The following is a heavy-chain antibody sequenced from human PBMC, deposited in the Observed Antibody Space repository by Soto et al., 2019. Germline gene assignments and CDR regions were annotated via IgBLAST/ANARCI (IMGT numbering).Heavy chain of an antibody. Sequence: GGSPRLSCAASGFTFSSYAMSWVRQAPGKGLEWVSAISGSGGSTYYADPVKGRFTISRDNSKNTLYLQMNSLRAEDTAVYYCAKEGLLSVSVQHWGQGTLVTASS. V-gene: IGHV3-23*01. CDR3: AKEGLLSVSVQH. CDR2: ISGSGGST. CDR1: GFTFSSYA. J-gene: IGHJ1*01. D-gene: IGHD2-15*01.